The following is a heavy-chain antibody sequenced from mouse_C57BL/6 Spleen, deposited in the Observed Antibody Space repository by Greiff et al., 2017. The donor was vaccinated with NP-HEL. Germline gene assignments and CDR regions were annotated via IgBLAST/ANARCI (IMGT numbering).Heavy chain of an antibody. J-gene: IGHJ4*01. CDR1: GFSLTSYG. CDR3: AKKSHSGSSYDAMDY. D-gene: IGHD1-1*01. V-gene: IGHV2-4*01. CDR2: IWSGGST. Sequence: QVQLQQSGPGLVQPSQCLSITCTVSGFSLTSYGVHWVRQPPGKGLEWLGVIWSGGSTDYNAAFISRLSISKDNSKSQVFFKMNSLQADDTAIYYCAKKSHSGSSYDAMDYWGQGTSVTVSS.